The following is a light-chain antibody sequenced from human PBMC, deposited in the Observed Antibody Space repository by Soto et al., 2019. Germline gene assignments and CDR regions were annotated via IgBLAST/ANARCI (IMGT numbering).Light chain of an antibody. Sequence: TQSPSSLSASTGDRATLSCRASQSVSSSYLAWYQQKPGQAPRLLIYGASSRATGIPDRFSGSGSGTDFTLTISRLEPEDFAVYYCQQYGSSSWTFGQGTKVDI. CDR3: QQYGSSSWT. CDR2: GAS. V-gene: IGKV3-20*01. J-gene: IGKJ1*01. CDR1: QSVSSSY.